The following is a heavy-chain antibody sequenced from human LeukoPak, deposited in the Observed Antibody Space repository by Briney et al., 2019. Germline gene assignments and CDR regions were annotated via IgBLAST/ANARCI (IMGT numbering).Heavy chain of an antibody. CDR3: VRGNPFGEY. CDR2: IKEDESEK. D-gene: IGHD3-16*01. CDR1: GFTFSAYW. J-gene: IGHJ4*02. V-gene: IGHV3-7*03. Sequence: GGSLRLSCTASGFTFSAYWMFWVRQAPGKGLEWVANIKEDESEKYYVDSVKGRFTISRDNAKNSLYLEMNSLRVEDTAVYYCVRGNPFGEYWGQGTLVTVSS.